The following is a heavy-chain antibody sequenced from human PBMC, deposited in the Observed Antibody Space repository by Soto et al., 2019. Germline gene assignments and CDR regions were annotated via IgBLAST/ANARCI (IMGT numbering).Heavy chain of an antibody. CDR2: IRSKAYGGTT. Sequence: EVQLVESGGGLVKPGRSLRLSCTASGFTFGDYAMSWFRQAPGKGLEWVGFIRSKAYGGTTEYAASVKGRFTISKDDSKSISYLQMNSLNAEDTAVYYCTTAWMYSCSSPGNTHWIGYWGQGALVTVSS. V-gene: IGHV3-49*05. D-gene: IGHD6-6*01. CDR1: GFTFGDYA. J-gene: IGHJ4*02. CDR3: TTAWMYSCSSPGNTHWIGY.